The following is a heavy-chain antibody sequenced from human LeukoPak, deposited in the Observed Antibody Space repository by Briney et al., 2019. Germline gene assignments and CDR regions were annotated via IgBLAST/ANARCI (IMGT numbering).Heavy chain of an antibody. V-gene: IGHV4-59*01. J-gene: IGHJ4*02. CDR3: ARGYDILTGYSVDY. CDR1: GGSISSCY. D-gene: IGHD3-9*01. CDR2: IYYSGST. Sequence: SETLSLTCTVSGGSISSCYWSWIRQPPGKRLEWIGYIYYSGSTNYNPSLKSRVTISVDTSKNQFSLNLTSVTAADTAVYYCARGYDILTGYSVDYWGQGTLVTVSS.